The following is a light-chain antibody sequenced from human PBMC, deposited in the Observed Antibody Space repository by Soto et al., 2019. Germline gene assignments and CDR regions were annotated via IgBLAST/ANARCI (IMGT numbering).Light chain of an antibody. CDR1: QSVSSN. V-gene: IGKV3-20*01. CDR3: QQYDRSWT. CDR2: GAS. Sequence: EIVLTQSPGTLSLSPGERATLSCRASQSVSSNVAWYQQKPGQAPRLLIYGASRRATGIPDRFSGSGSGTDFTLTISRLEPEDFAVYYCQQYDRSWTFGQGTKVDIK. J-gene: IGKJ1*01.